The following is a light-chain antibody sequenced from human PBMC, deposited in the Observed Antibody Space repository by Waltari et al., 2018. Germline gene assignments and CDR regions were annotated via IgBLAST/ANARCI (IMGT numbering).Light chain of an antibody. J-gene: IGLJ2*01. V-gene: IGLV2-14*01. CDR1: SRDVDFYDS. CDR2: EVT. CDR3: CSYTNTNQWI. Sequence: QSALTQPASVSGSPGQSITISCSGVSRDVDFYDSAPWYQQHPDKAPKLIISEVTHRPSGIPDRFSASKSDNTVTLTISGLQAEDEADYYCCSYTNTNQWIFGGGTKVTVL.